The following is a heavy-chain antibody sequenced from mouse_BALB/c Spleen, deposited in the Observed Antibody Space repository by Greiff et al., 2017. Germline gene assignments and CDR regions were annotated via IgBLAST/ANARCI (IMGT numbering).Heavy chain of an antibody. CDR1: GYTFTSYY. J-gene: IGHJ4*01. D-gene: IGHD3-1*01. CDR3: ARDGLYGTYAMDY. V-gene: IGHV1S56*01. Sequence: QVQLQQSGAELVKPGASVKLSCKASGYTFTSYYIHWVKQRPGQGLEWIGWIYPGNVNTKYNEKFKGKATLTADKSSSTAYMQLSSLTSEDSAVYFCARDGLYGTYAMDYWGQGTSVTVSS. CDR2: IYPGNVNT.